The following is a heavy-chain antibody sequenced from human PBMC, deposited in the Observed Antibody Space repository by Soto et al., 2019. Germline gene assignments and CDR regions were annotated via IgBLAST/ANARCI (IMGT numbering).Heavy chain of an antibody. CDR3: ATVRITSPTSPPDV. CDR1: GYTLTELS. D-gene: IGHD1-20*01. J-gene: IGHJ6*04. CDR2: FDPEDGET. Sequence: ASVKVSCKVSGYTLTELSMHWVRQAPGKGLEWMGGFDPEDGETIYAQKFQGRVTMTEDTSTDTAYMELSSLRSEDTAVYYCATVRITSPTSPPDVWGKGTTVTVSS. V-gene: IGHV1-24*01.